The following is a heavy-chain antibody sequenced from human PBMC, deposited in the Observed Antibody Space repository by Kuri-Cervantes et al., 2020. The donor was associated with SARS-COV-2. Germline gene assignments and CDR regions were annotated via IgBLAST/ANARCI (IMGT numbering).Heavy chain of an antibody. V-gene: IGHV4-34*01. CDR3: ARAGDNWGQGDDAFDI. CDR1: GDSIDGGGYY. D-gene: IGHD7-27*01. J-gene: IGHJ3*02. CDR2: INHSGST. Sequence: SETLSLTCTVSGDSIDGGGYYWSWIRQPPGKGLEWIGEINHSGSTNYNPSLKSRVTISVDTSKNQFSLKLSSVTAADTAVYYCARAGDNWGQGDDAFDIWGQGTMVTVSS.